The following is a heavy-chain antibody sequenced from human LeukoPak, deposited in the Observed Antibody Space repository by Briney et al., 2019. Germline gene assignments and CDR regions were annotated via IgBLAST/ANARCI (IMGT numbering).Heavy chain of an antibody. Sequence: SETLSLTCTVSGGSISSYYWSWIRQPPGKGLEWIGYIYYSGSTNYNPSLKGRVTISVDTSKNQFSLKLSSVTAADTAVYYCARRYYDAFDIWGQGTMVTVSS. V-gene: IGHV4-59*01. CDR1: GGSISSYY. D-gene: IGHD1-26*01. CDR3: ARRYYDAFDI. J-gene: IGHJ3*02. CDR2: IYYSGST.